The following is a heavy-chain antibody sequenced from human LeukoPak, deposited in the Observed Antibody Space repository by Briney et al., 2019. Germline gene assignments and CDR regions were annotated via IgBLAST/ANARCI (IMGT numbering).Heavy chain of an antibody. CDR2: INPNSGGT. J-gene: IGHJ4*02. D-gene: IGHD4-17*01. Sequence: SVKVSCKASGYTFTGYYLHWVRQAPGQGLEWMGWINPNSGGTNYAQKFQGRVTMTRDTSISTAYMELTRLTSDDTAVYYCAREDGDPFDYWGQGTLVTVSS. V-gene: IGHV1-2*02. CDR1: GYTFTGYY. CDR3: AREDGDPFDY.